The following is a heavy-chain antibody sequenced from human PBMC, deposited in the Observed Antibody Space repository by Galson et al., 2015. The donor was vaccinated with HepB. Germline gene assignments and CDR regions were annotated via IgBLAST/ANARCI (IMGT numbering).Heavy chain of an antibody. Sequence: SLRLSCAASGFTFTSYAMSWVRQAPGKGLEWVSAMSGSGGSPWYADSVKGRFTISRDSSKNTMYLQMRSLGAEDTAVYYRAKERHDYYFYYGMDVWGQGTTVTVSS. CDR2: MSGSGGSP. CDR3: AKERHDYYFYYGMDV. V-gene: IGHV3-23*01. J-gene: IGHJ6*02. CDR1: GFTFTSYA.